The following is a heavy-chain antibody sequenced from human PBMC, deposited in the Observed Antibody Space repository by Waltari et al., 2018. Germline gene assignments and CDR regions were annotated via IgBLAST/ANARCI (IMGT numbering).Heavy chain of an antibody. D-gene: IGHD3-3*02. J-gene: IGHJ5*02. CDR3: ARFSKSANWFDP. CDR1: GDSTSRSGYL. CDR2: IYYTGST. Sequence: QLQLQESGPALVKPSETLSLTCTAHGDSTSRSGYLWGWIRQSPGKGLEWFGSIYYTGSTYYNPSLMSRVTISADTSKNQFSLNLSSVTAADTAVFYCARFSKSANWFDPWGQGTLVTVAS. V-gene: IGHV4-39*01.